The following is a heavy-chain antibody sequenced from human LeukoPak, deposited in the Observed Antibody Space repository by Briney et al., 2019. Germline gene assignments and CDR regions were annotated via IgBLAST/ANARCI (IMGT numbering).Heavy chain of an antibody. CDR1: GYSISSGYY. CDR3: ARGAPSYCSGGSCYSNVAFDI. Sequence: SETLSLTCTVSGYSISSGYYWGWIRQPPGKGLEWIGNIYHSGNTYYNPSLKSRVTISVDTSKNQFSLKLSSVTAADTAVYYCARGAPSYCSGGSCYSNVAFDIWGQGTMVTVSS. V-gene: IGHV4-38-2*02. D-gene: IGHD2-15*01. CDR2: IYHSGNT. J-gene: IGHJ3*02.